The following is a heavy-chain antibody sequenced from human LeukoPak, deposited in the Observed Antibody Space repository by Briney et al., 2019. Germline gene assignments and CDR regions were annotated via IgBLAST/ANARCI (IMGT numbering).Heavy chain of an antibody. CDR2: ISGSGGTA. J-gene: IGHJ3*02. CDR1: GFTFSIYA. V-gene: IGHV3-23*01. Sequence: PGGSLRLSCAASGFTFSIYAMSWVRQAPGKGLEWVSAISGSGGTAYYADSVKGRFTISRDNAKNSLYLQMNSLRAEDTAIYYCARDNLAAAGDDNFDIWGQGTMVTVSS. D-gene: IGHD6-13*01. CDR3: ARDNLAAAGDDNFDI.